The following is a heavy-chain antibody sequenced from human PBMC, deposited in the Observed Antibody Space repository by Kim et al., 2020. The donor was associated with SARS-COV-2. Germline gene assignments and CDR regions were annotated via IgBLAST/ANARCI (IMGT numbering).Heavy chain of an antibody. CDR3: ARDRRGGIAVAAEAGY. Sequence: SVKGRFTISRDNSKNTLYLQMNSLRAEDTAVYYCARDRRGGIAVAAEAGYWGQGTLVTVSS. D-gene: IGHD6-19*01. V-gene: IGHV3-30*01. J-gene: IGHJ4*02.